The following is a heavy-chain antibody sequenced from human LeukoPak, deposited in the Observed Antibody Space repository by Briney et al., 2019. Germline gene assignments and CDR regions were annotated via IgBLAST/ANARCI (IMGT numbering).Heavy chain of an antibody. V-gene: IGHV4-39*01. CDR2: IYYSGTT. J-gene: IGHJ4*02. CDR1: GGAISSIKFY. Sequence: SETLSLTCTVSGGAISSIKFYWGWIRQPPGKGLEWIGSIYYSGTTHYSPSLKSRVTISVDTSKNQFSLRLSSVTAADTAVYYGESGLNRNVILWDGGYWGQGILVTVSS. CDR3: ESGLNRNVILWDGGY. D-gene: IGHD3-10*01.